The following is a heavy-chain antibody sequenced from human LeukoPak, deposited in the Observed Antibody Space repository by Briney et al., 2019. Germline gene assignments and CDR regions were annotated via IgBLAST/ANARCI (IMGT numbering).Heavy chain of an antibody. V-gene: IGHV4-30-2*01. J-gene: IGHJ5*02. CDR3: ARGGDYDSSGYSFDP. CDR1: GGSISSGGYS. D-gene: IGHD3-22*01. Sequence: SQTLSLTCAVSGGSISSGGYSWSWIRQPPGKGLEWIGYIYHSGSTYYNPSLKSRVTISVDRSKNQSSLKLSSVTAADTAVYYCARGGDYDSSGYSFDPWGQGTLATVSS. CDR2: IYHSGST.